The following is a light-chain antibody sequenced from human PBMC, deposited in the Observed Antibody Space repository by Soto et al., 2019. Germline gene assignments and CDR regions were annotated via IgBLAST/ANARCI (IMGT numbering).Light chain of an antibody. V-gene: IGLV2-14*03. Sequence: QSALTQPASVSGSPGQSITISCSGTSGDVGAYNYVSWYQQYPGKAPKLMIYDVSNRPSGVSNRFSGSKSGNAASLTISGLQAEDEADYYCSSYTTSRSYVFGSGTKLTVL. CDR1: SGDVGAYNY. CDR3: SSYTTSRSYV. J-gene: IGLJ1*01. CDR2: DVS.